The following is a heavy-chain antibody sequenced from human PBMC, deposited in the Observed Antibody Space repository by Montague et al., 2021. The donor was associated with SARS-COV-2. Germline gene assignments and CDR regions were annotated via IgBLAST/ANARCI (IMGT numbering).Heavy chain of an antibody. CDR1: GFPFGDYG. D-gene: IGHD3-22*01. Sequence: SLRLSFAVSGFPFGDYGMHWVRQAPGKGLEWVSGISWKSNSIGYADSVKGRFTISRDNAKKSLYLQMNSLRAEDTALYYCAKGPSSFFYDSSGLYPSPIDFWGQGTLVTVSS. J-gene: IGHJ4*02. V-gene: IGHV3-9*01. CDR2: ISWKSNSI. CDR3: AKGPSSFFYDSSGLYPSPIDF.